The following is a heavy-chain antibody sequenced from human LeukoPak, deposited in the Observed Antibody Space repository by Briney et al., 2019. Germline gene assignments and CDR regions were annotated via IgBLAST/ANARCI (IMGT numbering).Heavy chain of an antibody. CDR2: IIPILGIA. CDR1: GGTFSSYA. V-gene: IGHV1-69*04. Sequence: ASVKVSCKASGGTFSSYAISWVRQAPGHGLEWMGRIIPILGIANYAQKFQGRVTITADKSTSTAYMELSSLRSEDTAVYYCARDRYCSGGSCRDVYWGQGTLVTVSS. D-gene: IGHD2-15*01. J-gene: IGHJ4*02. CDR3: ARDRYCSGGSCRDVY.